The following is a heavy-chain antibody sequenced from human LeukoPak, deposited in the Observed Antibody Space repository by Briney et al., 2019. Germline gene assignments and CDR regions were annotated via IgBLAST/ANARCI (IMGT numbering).Heavy chain of an antibody. CDR3: ARQIRSENYPRYFDY. D-gene: IGHD1-7*01. J-gene: IGHJ4*02. CDR1: GGSFSGYY. V-gene: IGHV4-34*01. CDR2: IHYGGST. Sequence: PSETLSLTCAVYGGSFSGYYWSWIRQPPGKDLEWIGTIHYGGSTYSNPSLKSRVTISVDTSKNQFSLKLTSVTAADTAVYYCARQIRSENYPRYFDYWGQGTLVSVSS.